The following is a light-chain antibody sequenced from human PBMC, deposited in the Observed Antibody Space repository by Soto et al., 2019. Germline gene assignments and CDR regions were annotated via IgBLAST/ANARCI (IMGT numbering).Light chain of an antibody. CDR2: GNS. J-gene: IGLJ1*01. CDR1: SSIGAGYD. V-gene: IGLV1-40*01. CDR3: QSYDSSLSGYV. Sequence: QPVLTQPPSVSGAPGQRVTISCTGSSSIGAGYDVHWYQQLPGTAPKLLIYGNSNRPSGVPDRFSGSKSGTSVSLAITGLQAEDEADYYCQSYDSSLSGYVFGTGTKVTVL.